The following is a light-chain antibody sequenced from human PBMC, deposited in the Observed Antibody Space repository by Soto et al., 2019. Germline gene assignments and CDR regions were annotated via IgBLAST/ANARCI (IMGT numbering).Light chain of an antibody. Sequence: EIVMTQSPATLSVSPGEGATLSCRASQSVSSNLAWYQQKPGQAPRLLIYDASTWATGVPARFSGYGSGTDFILTISCLLSEDTALYYCQHYYSWPTFGPGTKVEIK. CDR3: QHYYSWPT. V-gene: IGKV3D-15*01. J-gene: IGKJ3*01. CDR2: DAS. CDR1: QSVSSN.